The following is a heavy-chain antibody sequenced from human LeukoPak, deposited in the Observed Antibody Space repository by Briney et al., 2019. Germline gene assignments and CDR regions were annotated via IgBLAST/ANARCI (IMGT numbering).Heavy chain of an antibody. Sequence: GGSLRFSCAASGFTFSSYGMHWVRQAPGKGLEWVAFIRYDGSNKYYADSVKGRFTISRDNSKNTLYLQMNSLRAEDTAVYYCAKDLSVVPVLGGEYFDYWGQGTLVTVSS. D-gene: IGHD2-2*01. CDR2: IRYDGSNK. V-gene: IGHV3-30*02. CDR3: AKDLSVVPVLGGEYFDY. J-gene: IGHJ4*02. CDR1: GFTFSSYG.